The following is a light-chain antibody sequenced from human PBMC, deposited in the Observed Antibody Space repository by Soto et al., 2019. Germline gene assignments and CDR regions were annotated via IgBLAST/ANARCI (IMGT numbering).Light chain of an antibody. CDR1: QSVSSSY. CDR3: QQYGSSPPMYT. J-gene: IGKJ2*01. Sequence: EIVLTQSPGTLSLSPGERATLSCRASQSVSSSYLAWYQQKPGQAPTLLIYGASSRATGIPDRFSGSGSGTDFTLTISRLEPEDFAVYYCQQYGSSPPMYTFGQGTK. CDR2: GAS. V-gene: IGKV3-20*01.